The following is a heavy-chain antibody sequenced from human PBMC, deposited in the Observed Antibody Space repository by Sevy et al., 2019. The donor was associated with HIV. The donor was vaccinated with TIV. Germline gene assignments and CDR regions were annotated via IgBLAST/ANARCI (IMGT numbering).Heavy chain of an antibody. D-gene: IGHD3-3*01. Sequence: GGSLRLSCAASGFTFRSYSMNWVRQAPGKGLEWVSSISDSSNYIYYGESVKGRFTISRDNAKKSLFLQMNSLRAEDTAVYYWARDMTIFGVVVGMDVWGQGTTVTVSS. CDR3: ARDMTIFGVVVGMDV. J-gene: IGHJ6*02. CDR1: GFTFRSYS. V-gene: IGHV3-21*01. CDR2: ISDSSNYI.